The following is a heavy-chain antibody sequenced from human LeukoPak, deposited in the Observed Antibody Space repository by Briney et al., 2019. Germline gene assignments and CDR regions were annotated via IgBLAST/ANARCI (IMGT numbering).Heavy chain of an antibody. CDR3: CQENSGYDSFDY. D-gene: IGHD5-12*01. V-gene: IGHV3-74*01. J-gene: IGHJ4*02. CDR2: INSDGSST. Sequence: SGGSLRVSCAASGFTFSSYWMHWVRQAPGKGLVWVSRINSDGSSTSYADSVKGRFTISRDNAKNTLYLQMNSLRAEDTAVYYCCQENSGYDSFDYWGQGTLVTVSS. CDR1: GFTFSSYW.